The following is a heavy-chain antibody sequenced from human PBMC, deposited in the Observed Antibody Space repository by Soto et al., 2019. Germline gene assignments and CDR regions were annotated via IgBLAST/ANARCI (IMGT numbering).Heavy chain of an antibody. V-gene: IGHV2-26*01. D-gene: IGHD3-10*01. CDR1: GFSRSSARMS. CDR3: TRIRGWGWLGPNDY. Sequence: SVPTLVNPTETLTLTCTFSGFSRSSARMSVSWIRQPPGKALEWLAHIFSSDAKSYSASLKSRLTISKDTSKSQVVLTMTNMNPVDTATYYCTRIRGWGWLGPNDYWGQGTLVTVSS. CDR2: IFSSDAK. J-gene: IGHJ4*02.